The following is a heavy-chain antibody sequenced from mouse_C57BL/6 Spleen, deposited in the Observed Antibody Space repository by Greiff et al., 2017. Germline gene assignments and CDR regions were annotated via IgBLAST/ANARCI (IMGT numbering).Heavy chain of an antibody. J-gene: IGHJ1*03. V-gene: IGHV5-16*01. Sequence: EVQLVESEGGLVQPGSSMKLSCTASGFTFSDYYMAWVRQVPEKGLEWVANINYDGSSTYYLDSLKSRFIISRDNAKNILYLQMSSLKSEDTATYYCARDDSSGHWYFDVWGTGTTVTVSS. CDR1: GFTFSDYY. CDR2: INYDGSST. CDR3: ARDDSSGHWYFDV. D-gene: IGHD3-2*02.